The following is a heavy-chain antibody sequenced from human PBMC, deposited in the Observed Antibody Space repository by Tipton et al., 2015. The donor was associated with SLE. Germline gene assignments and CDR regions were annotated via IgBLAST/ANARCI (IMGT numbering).Heavy chain of an antibody. V-gene: IGHV3-33*01. J-gene: IGHJ4*02. CDR3: ARDGALWWFGY. CDR2: IWYDGSNK. Sequence: SLRLSCAASGFTFSSYGMHWVRQAPGKGLEWVAVIWYDGSNKYYADSVKGRFTISRDNSKNTLHLQMNSLRAEDTAVYYCARDGALWWFGYWGQGTLVTVSS. D-gene: IGHD2-8*02. CDR1: GFTFSSYG.